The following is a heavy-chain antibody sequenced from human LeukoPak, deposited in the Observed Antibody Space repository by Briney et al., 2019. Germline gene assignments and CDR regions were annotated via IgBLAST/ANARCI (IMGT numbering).Heavy chain of an antibody. V-gene: IGHV3-11*01. D-gene: IGHD3-22*01. CDR1: GFTFSDYY. Sequence: GGSLRLSCAASGFTFSDYYMSWIRQAPGKGLEWVSYISGSGSTIYYADSVKDRFTISRDNAKNSLFLQMNSLRAEDTAVYYCASDPARDYYDSSGYFRWVDYWGQGTLVTVSS. CDR2: ISGSGSTI. CDR3: ASDPARDYYDSSGYFRWVDY. J-gene: IGHJ4*02.